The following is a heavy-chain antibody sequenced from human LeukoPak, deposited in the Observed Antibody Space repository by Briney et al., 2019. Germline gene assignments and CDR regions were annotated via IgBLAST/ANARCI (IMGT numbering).Heavy chain of an antibody. CDR1: GFIFDDYA. D-gene: IGHD6-13*01. Sequence: GGSLRLSCVASGFIFDDYAIHWVRQVPGKGLEWVSVINWDGGITYYADSVKGRFTMSRDNSKNSVFLQMDSLRAEDTALYYCAKDSRRHGGSWYGGYFRHWGQGTLVTVSS. CDR2: INWDGGIT. CDR3: AKDSRRHGGSWYGGYFRH. J-gene: IGHJ1*01. V-gene: IGHV3-43D*03.